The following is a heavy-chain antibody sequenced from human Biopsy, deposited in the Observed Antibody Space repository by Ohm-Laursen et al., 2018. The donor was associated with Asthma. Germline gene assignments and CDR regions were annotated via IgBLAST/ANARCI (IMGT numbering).Heavy chain of an antibody. Sequence: TLSLTCRMYGLSSSAYYWTWIRQTPGKGLEWIGYIYYSGSTYYNPSLKSRVTISVDTSKNQFSLKLSSVTAADTAVYYCARGPPVDREDWGQGTLVTVSS. J-gene: IGHJ4*02. CDR3: ARGPPVDRED. CDR1: GLSSSAYY. D-gene: IGHD5-24*01. CDR2: IYYSGST. V-gene: IGHV4-34*09.